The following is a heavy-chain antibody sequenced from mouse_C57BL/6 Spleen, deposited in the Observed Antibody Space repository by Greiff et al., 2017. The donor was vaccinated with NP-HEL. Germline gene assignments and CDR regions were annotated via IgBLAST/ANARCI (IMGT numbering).Heavy chain of an antibody. CDR2: IYPGSGST. J-gene: IGHJ3*01. D-gene: IGHD2-4*01. CDR3: ACQTYDYDVTWFAY. Sequence: QVQLQQSGAELVKPGASVKMSCKASGYTFTSYWITWVKQRPGQGLEWIGDIYPGSGSTNYNEKFKSKATLTVDTSSSTAYMQLSSLTSEDSAVYYCACQTYDYDVTWFAYWGQGTLVTVSA. CDR1: GYTFTSYW. V-gene: IGHV1-55*01.